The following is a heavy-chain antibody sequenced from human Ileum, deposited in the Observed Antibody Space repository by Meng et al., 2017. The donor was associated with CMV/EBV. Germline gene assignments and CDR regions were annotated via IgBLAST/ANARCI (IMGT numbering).Heavy chain of an antibody. D-gene: IGHD2-21*02. Sequence: QLQLQESGPGLVKPSETLSLTCTVSGASISRSTYYWGWIRQPPGKGLEWIGSIYCSGGTYYNPSLKSRVTISVDTSKNQFSLKLNSVTAADTAVYYCASGDSLRAVNFWGQGTLVTVSS. CDR1: GASISRSTYY. CDR2: IYCSGGT. J-gene: IGHJ4*02. CDR3: ASGDSLRAVNF. V-gene: IGHV4-39*07.